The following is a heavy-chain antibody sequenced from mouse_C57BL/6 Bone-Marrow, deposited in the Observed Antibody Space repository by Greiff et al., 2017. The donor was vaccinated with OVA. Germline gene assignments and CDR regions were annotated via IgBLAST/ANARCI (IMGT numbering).Heavy chain of an antibody. Sequence: VQLKESGAELVRPGASVKLSCTASGFNIKDDYMYWVKERPEQGLEWIGWIDPENGDTEYASKFQGKATITADTSSKTVYLQLSSLTSEDTAVYYCTTYRYWGQGTTLTVSS. J-gene: IGHJ2*01. V-gene: IGHV14-4*01. CDR3: TTYRY. CDR2: IDPENGDT. CDR1: GFNIKDDY.